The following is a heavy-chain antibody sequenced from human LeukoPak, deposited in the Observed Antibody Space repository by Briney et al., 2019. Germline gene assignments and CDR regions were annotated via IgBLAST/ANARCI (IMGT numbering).Heavy chain of an antibody. CDR3: ARGREYYDFWSGYYTAYYYMDV. V-gene: IGHV1-2*02. CDR2: INPNSGGT. Sequence: ASVKVSCKASGYTFTGYYMHWVRQAPGQGLEWMGWINPNSGGTNYAQKFQGRVTMTRDTSISTAYMELSRLRSGDTAVYYCARGREYYDFWSGYYTAYYYMDVWGKGTTVTVSS. CDR1: GYTFTGYY. D-gene: IGHD3-3*01. J-gene: IGHJ6*03.